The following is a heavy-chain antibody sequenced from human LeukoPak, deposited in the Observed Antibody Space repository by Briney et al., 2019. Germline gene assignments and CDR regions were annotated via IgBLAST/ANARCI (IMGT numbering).Heavy chain of an antibody. J-gene: IGHJ1*01. CDR1: GFSFSSYG. Sequence: PGGSLRLSCAASGFSFSSYGMHWVRQAPGKGLEWVAVIWYDGSKKYYADSVKGRFIISRDNSKNTLFLHMNNLRAEDTAVHYCATNTYDNDGSEYLQHWGQGTPVIVSS. D-gene: IGHD3-9*01. V-gene: IGHV3-30*02. CDR2: IWYDGSKK. CDR3: ATNTYDNDGSEYLQH.